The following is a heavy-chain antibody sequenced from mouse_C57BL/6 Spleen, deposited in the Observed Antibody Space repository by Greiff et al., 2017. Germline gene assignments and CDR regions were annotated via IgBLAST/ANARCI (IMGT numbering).Heavy chain of an antibody. J-gene: IGHJ2*01. CDR3: ARYWGGFDY. CDR2: IRNKANGYTT. CDR1: GFTFTDYY. Sequence: EVKLMESGGGLVQPGGSLSLSCAASGFTFTDYYMSWVRQPPGKALEWLGFIRNKANGYTTEYSASVKGRFTISRDNSQSILYLQMNALRAEASATYYCARYWGGFDYWGQGTTLTVSS. V-gene: IGHV7-3*01.